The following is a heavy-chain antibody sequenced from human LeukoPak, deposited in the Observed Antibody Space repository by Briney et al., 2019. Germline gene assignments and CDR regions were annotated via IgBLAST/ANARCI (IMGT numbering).Heavy chain of an antibody. Sequence: SQTLSLTCGISGDSVSSNNGAWNWIRQSPSRGLEWVGRTYYRSKWYNDYATSLQGRITISPDTSKNQFSLHLYSVTPEDTAVYYCAREGQWLNNRFDPWGQETLVTVSS. CDR1: GDSVSSNNGA. J-gene: IGHJ5*02. CDR2: TYYRSKWYN. CDR3: AREGQWLNNRFDP. D-gene: IGHD6-19*01. V-gene: IGHV6-1*01.